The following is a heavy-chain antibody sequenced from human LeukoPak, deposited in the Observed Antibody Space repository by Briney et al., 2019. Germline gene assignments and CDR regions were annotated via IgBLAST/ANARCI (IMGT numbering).Heavy chain of an antibody. CDR2: IIPIFGTA. Sequence: SVKVSCKASGGTFSSYAISWVRQAPGQGLEWMGGIIPIFGTANYAQKFQGRVTITTDESTSTAYMELSSLRSEDTAVYYCARDRLTGNWNYEVGFDYWGQGTLVTVSS. D-gene: IGHD1-7*01. J-gene: IGHJ4*02. V-gene: IGHV1-69*05. CDR3: ARDRLTGNWNYEVGFDY. CDR1: GGTFSSYA.